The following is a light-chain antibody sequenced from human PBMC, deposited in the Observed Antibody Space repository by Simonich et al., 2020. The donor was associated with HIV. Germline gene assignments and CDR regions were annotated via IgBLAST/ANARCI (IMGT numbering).Light chain of an antibody. J-gene: IGKJ1*01. CDR1: QSVLYSSNNKMY. Sequence: DIVMTQSPDSLAVSLGERATINCKYTQSVLYSSNNKMYLVWYQQKPGQPPKLLIYWAATRESGVPDRFSGSGSGTDFTLTISSLQAEDVAVYYCQQYYSSPRTFGQGTKVEIK. CDR3: QQYYSSPRT. V-gene: IGKV4-1*01. CDR2: WAA.